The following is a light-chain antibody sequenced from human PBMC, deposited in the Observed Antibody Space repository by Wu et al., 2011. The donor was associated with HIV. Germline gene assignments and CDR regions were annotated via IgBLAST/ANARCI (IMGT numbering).Light chain of an antibody. CDR2: DAS. CDR1: QSVSSY. Sequence: EIVLTQFPVTLSLSPGERATLSCRASQSVSSYLAWYQQKPGQAPRLLIYDASNRATGIPARFSGSGSGTDFTLTISSLEPEDFAVYYCQQRSNWPPITFGQGTDWRL. J-gene: IGKJ5*01. CDR3: QQRSNWPPIT. V-gene: IGKV3-11*01.